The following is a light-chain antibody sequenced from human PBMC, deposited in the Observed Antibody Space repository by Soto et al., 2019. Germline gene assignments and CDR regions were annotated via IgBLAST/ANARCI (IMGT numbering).Light chain of an antibody. V-gene: IGKV3-11*01. CDR3: QQRSNWPCT. CDR2: DAS. Sequence: EIVLTQSPATLSLSPGERPTLSCRASQSVGSYLAWYQQTPGRAPRLLIYDASNRATGIPARFSGGGSGTDFALTISRFEPEDFAVYYCQQRSNWPCTFGQGTQVQIK. J-gene: IGKJ1*01. CDR1: QSVGSY.